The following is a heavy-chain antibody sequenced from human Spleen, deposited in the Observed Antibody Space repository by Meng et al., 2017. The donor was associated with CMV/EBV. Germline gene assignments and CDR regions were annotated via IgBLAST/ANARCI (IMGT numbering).Heavy chain of an antibody. V-gene: IGHV1-18*01. CDR2: ISTYNGNT. CDR3: ARVSIGSASSDV. CDR1: GYTFSSYG. Sequence: ASVKVSCKASGYTFSSYGISWVRQAPGQGLEWMGWISTYNGNTNYAQKVQGRVTMTTDTSTSTAYMELRSLKSDDTAVYYCARVSIGSASSDVWGQGTPVTVSS. D-gene: IGHD5/OR15-5a*01. J-gene: IGHJ6*02.